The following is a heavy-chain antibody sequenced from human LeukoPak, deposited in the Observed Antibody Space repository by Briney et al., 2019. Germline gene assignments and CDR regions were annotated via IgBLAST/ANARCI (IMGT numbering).Heavy chain of an antibody. CDR1: GFTFSDYY. Sequence: GGSLRLSCAASGFTFSDYYMTWVRQAPGRGLEWVSYISSSSNTVYYADSVKGRLTVSRDNANNSLYVQTTNVRAEDTAVYYCERRAMGATSFDYWGQGTLVTVSS. CDR3: ERRAMGATSFDY. CDR2: ISSSSNTV. V-gene: IGHV3-11*04. J-gene: IGHJ4*02. D-gene: IGHD1-26*01.